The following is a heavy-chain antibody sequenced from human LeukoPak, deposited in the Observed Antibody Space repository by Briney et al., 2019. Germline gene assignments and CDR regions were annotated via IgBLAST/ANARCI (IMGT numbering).Heavy chain of an antibody. V-gene: IGHV4-39*07. CDR1: GGSISSSSHY. CDR3: ARANDSSGYYFRVDAFDI. D-gene: IGHD3-22*01. Sequence: SETLSLTCTVSGGSISSSSHYWGWIRQPPGKGLEWIGSFYYSGTTYYNPSLKSRVSISVDTSKNQFSLKLGSVTAADTAVYYCARANDSSGYYFRVDAFDIWGQGTMVTVSS. CDR2: FYYSGTT. J-gene: IGHJ3*02.